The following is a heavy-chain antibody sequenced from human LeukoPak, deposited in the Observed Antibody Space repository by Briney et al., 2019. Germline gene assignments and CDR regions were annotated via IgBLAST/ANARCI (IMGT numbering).Heavy chain of an antibody. D-gene: IGHD7-27*01. CDR1: GFTFSSYA. V-gene: IGHV3-23*01. J-gene: IGHJ4*02. Sequence: PGGSLRLSCAASGFTFSSYAMSWVRQAPGKGLEWVSAISGSGGSTYYADSVRGRFTISRDNSKNTLYLQMSGLRAEDTAVYYCARDFWGQYYFDYWGQGTLVTVSS. CDR2: ISGSGGST. CDR3: ARDFWGQYYFDY.